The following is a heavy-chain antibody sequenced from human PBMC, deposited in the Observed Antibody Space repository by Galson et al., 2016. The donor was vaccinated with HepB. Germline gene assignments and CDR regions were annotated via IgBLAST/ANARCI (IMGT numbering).Heavy chain of an antibody. J-gene: IGHJ6*02. Sequence: SETLSLTCAVSGGSISTYNWWSWVRQIPGKGLEWIGEIHHGGSVKYNPSLESRVTVSVDKSKNLFSLNLTSATATDTAVYYCARSGYGDSVLPYYYYGMDVWGQGTTVTVSS. D-gene: IGHD4-17*01. CDR2: IHHGGSV. CDR1: GGSISTYNW. CDR3: ARSGYGDSVLPYYYYGMDV. V-gene: IGHV4/OR15-8*01.